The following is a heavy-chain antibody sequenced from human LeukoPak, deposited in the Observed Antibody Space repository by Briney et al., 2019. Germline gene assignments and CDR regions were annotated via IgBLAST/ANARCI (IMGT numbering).Heavy chain of an antibody. J-gene: IGHJ4*02. V-gene: IGHV3-21*01. CDR1: GFTFSSYS. CDR3: ARSGSGWTHAY. Sequence: GGSLRFSCAASGFTFSSYSMNWVRQAPGKGLEWVSSISSSSSYIYYADSVKGRFTISRDNAKNSLYLQMNSLRAEDTAVYYCARSGSGWTHAYWGQGTLVTVSS. CDR2: ISSSSSYI. D-gene: IGHD6-19*01.